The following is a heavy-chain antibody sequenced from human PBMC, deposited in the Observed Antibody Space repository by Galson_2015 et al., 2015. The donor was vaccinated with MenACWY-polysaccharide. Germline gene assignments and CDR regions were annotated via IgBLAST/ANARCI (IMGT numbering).Heavy chain of an antibody. V-gene: IGHV3-21*01. CDR3: ARVPITIFGVERFDY. CDR2: ISSSGSYI. D-gene: IGHD3-3*01. Sequence: SLRLSCAASGFTFSSYSMNWVRQAPGKGLEWVSSISSSGSYISYADSVKGRFTISRDNAKNSLYLQMNSLRAEDTAVYYCARVPITIFGVERFDYWGQGTLVTVSS. CDR1: GFTFSSYS. J-gene: IGHJ4*02.